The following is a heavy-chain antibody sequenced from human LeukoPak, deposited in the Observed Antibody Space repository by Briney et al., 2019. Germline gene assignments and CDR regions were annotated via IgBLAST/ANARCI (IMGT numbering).Heavy chain of an antibody. CDR2: IYYSGST. J-gene: IGHJ5*02. D-gene: IGHD3-10*01. V-gene: IGHV4-39*07. Sequence: PSETLSLTCTVSGGSISSSSYYWGWIRQPPGRGLEWIGSIYYSGSTYYNPSLKSRVTISVDTSKNQFSLKLSSVTAADTAVYYCARAATMVRGVIDWFDPWGQGTLVTVSS. CDR1: GGSISSSSYY. CDR3: ARAATMVRGVIDWFDP.